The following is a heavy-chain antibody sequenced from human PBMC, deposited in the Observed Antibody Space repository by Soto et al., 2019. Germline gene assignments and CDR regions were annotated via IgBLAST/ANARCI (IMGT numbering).Heavy chain of an antibody. CDR1: GYSFTSYW. Sequence: GESLKISCKGSGYSFTSYWIGWVRQMPGKGLEWMGIIYPGDSDTRYSPSFQGQVTISADKSISTAYLQWSSLKASDTAMYYCARTVNNWNVGSFFDYWGQGTLVTVSS. D-gene: IGHD1-20*01. J-gene: IGHJ4*02. CDR2: IYPGDSDT. V-gene: IGHV5-51*01. CDR3: ARTVNNWNVGSFFDY.